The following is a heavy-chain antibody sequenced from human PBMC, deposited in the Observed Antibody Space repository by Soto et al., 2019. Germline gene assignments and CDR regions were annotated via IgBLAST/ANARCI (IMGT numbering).Heavy chain of an antibody. CDR1: GDSVSSNSAA. Sequence: QSQTLSLPCAISGDSVSSNSAAWNWIRQSPSRGLEWLGRTYYRSKWYNDYAVSVKSRITINPDTSKNQFSLQLNSVTPEDTAVYYCARDPGGWEGGPAGYFDYWGQGTLVTVSS. V-gene: IGHV6-1*01. CDR3: ARDPGGWEGGPAGYFDY. CDR2: TYYRSKWYN. D-gene: IGHD6-13*01. J-gene: IGHJ4*02.